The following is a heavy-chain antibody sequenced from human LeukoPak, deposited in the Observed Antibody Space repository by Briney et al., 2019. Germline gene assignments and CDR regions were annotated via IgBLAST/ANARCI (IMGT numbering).Heavy chain of an antibody. D-gene: IGHD1-26*01. J-gene: IGHJ5*02. V-gene: IGHV1-46*01. CDR3: ARDNSVGDVAWWFDP. Sequence: ASVKVSCKASGYSFTSHYMHWVRQAPGQGLEWLGLINPSGSSTLYAQKFQGRVTLTRDMSTTTDYMELSSLRSEDTAVYYCARDNSVGDVAWWFDPWGQGTLVTVSS. CDR1: GYSFTSHY. CDR2: INPSGSST.